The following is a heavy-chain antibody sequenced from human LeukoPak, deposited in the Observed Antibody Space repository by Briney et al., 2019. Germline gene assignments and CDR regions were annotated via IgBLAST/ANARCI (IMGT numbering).Heavy chain of an antibody. D-gene: IGHD4-17*01. CDR1: GGTFSSYA. J-gene: IGHJ4*02. CDR2: INPSDDST. Sequence: ASVKVFCKASGGTFSSYAISWVRHAPGQGLEWIGIINPSDDSTNYARRLQGRVTVTRDMSTRTVYMEMRSLRSEDTAVYYCARGPHGDSPNLLDSWGQGTLVTVSS. CDR3: ARGPHGDSPNLLDS. V-gene: IGHV1-46*04.